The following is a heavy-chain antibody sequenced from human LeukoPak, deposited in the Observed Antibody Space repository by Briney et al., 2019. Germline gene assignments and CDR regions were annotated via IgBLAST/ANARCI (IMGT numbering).Heavy chain of an antibody. CDR3: AKDRCSNGIGCYYYYMDV. CDR2: ISSSSSTI. V-gene: IGHV3-48*01. J-gene: IGHJ6*03. CDR1: GFTFSSYS. D-gene: IGHD2-8*01. Sequence: GGSLRLSCAASGFTFSSYSMNWVRQAPGKGLEWVSYISSSSSTIYYADSVKGRFTISRDNAKNSLYLQMNSLRAEDTAVYYCAKDRCSNGIGCYYYYMDVWGKGTTVTISS.